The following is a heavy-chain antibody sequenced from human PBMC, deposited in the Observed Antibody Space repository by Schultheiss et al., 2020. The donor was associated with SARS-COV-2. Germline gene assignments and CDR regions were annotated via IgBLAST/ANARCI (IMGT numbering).Heavy chain of an antibody. CDR2: IYYSGST. CDR3: ARDALTTVDDLGYYQYAMDV. CDR1: GGAVNTGGYY. V-gene: IGHV4-31*03. D-gene: IGHD4-23*01. J-gene: IGHJ6*02. Sequence: SETLSLTCSVSGGAVNTGGYYWSWIRQHPGKGLEWIGYIYYSGSTYYNPSLKSRVTISVDTSKNQFSLKLSSVTAADTAVYYCARDALTTVDDLGYYQYAMDVWGQGTTVTVSS.